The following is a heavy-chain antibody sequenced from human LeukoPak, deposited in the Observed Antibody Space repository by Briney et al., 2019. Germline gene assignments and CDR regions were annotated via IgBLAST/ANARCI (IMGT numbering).Heavy chain of an antibody. CDR1: GFTFSSYS. CDR3: ARGPYGYYFDY. CDR2: ISSSSSTI. Sequence: GGSLRLSCAASGFTFSSYSMNWVRQAPGKGLEWVSYISSSSSTIHYADSVKGRFTISRDNAKNSLYLQMNSLRAEDTAVYYCARGPYGYYFDYWGQGTLVTVSS. V-gene: IGHV3-48*01. D-gene: IGHD3-10*01. J-gene: IGHJ4*02.